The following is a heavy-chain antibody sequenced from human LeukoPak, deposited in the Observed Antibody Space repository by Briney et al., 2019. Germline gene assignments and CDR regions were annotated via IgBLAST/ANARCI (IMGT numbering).Heavy chain of an antibody. J-gene: IGHJ4*02. V-gene: IGHV3-48*04. CDR3: ARELLGDPPYYFDY. CDR1: GFTFSSYS. D-gene: IGHD3-16*01. Sequence: GGSLRLSCAASGFTFSSYSMNWVRQAPGKGLEWVSYISSSSSTIYYADSVKGRFTISRDNAKNSLYLQMNSLRAEDTAVYYCARELLGDPPYYFDYWGQGTLVTVSS. CDR2: ISSSSSTI.